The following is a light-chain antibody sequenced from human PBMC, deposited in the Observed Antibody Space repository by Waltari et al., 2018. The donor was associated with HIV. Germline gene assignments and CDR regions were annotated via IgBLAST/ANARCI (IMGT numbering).Light chain of an antibody. V-gene: IGLV2-11*01. CDR3: CSYAGTYTLL. CDR1: SNDVGGSNY. CDR2: EVS. J-gene: IGLJ3*02. Sequence: QSALTQPRSVSGSPGQSVTISCTGTSNDVGGSNYVSWYQQHPGKAPKRMIFEVSRRPSGVHDRFSGSKSGNTASLTISGLQAEEAADYYCCSYAGTYTLLFGGGTKLTVL.